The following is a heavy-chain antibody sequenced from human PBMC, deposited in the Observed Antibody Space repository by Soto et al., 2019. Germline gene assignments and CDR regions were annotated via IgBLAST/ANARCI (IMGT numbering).Heavy chain of an antibody. CDR2: ISYDGSNK. D-gene: IGHD2-15*01. J-gene: IGHJ4*02. V-gene: IGHV3-30*04. CDR3: AKDRRMLPSDY. Sequence: GGSLRLSCAASGFTFSSYAMHWVRQAPGKGLEWVAVISYDGSNKYYADSVKGRFTISRDNSKNTLYLQMNSLRAEDTAVYYCAKDRRMLPSDYWGQGTLVTV. CDR1: GFTFSSYA.